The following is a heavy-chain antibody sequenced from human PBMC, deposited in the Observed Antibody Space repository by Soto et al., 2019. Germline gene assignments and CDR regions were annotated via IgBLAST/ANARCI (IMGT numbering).Heavy chain of an antibody. J-gene: IGHJ6*02. CDR1: GYTFTSYG. CDR3: ARVDYGTIKWYYGMDV. CDR2: ISAYNGNT. V-gene: IGHV1-18*04. D-gene: IGHD4-17*01. Sequence: QVQLVQSGAEVKKPGASVKVSCKASGYTFTSYGISWVRQAPGQGLEWMGWISAYNGNTNYAQKLQGRVTMSTDTSTSTAYMELRSLRSDDTAVYYCARVDYGTIKWYYGMDVWGQGTTVTVSS.